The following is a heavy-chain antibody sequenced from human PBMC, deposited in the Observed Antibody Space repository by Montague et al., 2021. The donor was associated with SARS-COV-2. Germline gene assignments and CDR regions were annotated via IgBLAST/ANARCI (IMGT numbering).Heavy chain of an antibody. V-gene: IGHV4-34*01. CDR3: ARLGDGVVPSPILGVGPYYSYYYTDV. CDR1: GGSFSTYS. Sequence: SESLSLTCAVHGGSFSTYSWNWIRQPPGKGLEWIGEIHRGGSTNYNPSLKSRVTISADTSKNQFSLKLTSVAAADTAVYYCARLGDGVVPSPILGVGPYYSYYYTDVWGKGTTVTVSS. D-gene: IGHD3-10*01. CDR2: IHRGGST. J-gene: IGHJ6*03.